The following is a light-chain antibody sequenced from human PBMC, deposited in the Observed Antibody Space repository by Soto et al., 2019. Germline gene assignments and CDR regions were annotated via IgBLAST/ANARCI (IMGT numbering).Light chain of an antibody. CDR2: DVS. J-gene: IGLJ1*01. CDR1: SSDVGGYNY. CDR3: NSYTTSSTLPYV. Sequence: QSALTQPASVSGSPGQSITISCTGTSSDVGGYNYVSWYQQHPGKAPKVMIYDVSNRPSGVSNRFSGSKSGNTAFLTISGVQAEDEADYYCNSYTTSSTLPYVFGSGTKVTVL. V-gene: IGLV2-14*03.